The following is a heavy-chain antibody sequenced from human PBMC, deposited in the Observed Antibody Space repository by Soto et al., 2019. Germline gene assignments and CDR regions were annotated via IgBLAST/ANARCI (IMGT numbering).Heavy chain of an antibody. CDR3: ARQGFGPLPGLVDV. V-gene: IGHV4-59*08. Sequence: QVQLQESGPGLVKPSETLSLSCTVSGGSVSCYYWSWFRQTPGKRMEWIGYVHHSWGSSYNPALQSRVAISLDTSKSQFSLKVTSVTATDPAVYYCARQGFGPLPGLVDVWGQGTTVTVSS. CDR1: GGSVSCYY. J-gene: IGHJ6*02. D-gene: IGHD3-10*01. CDR2: VHHSWGS.